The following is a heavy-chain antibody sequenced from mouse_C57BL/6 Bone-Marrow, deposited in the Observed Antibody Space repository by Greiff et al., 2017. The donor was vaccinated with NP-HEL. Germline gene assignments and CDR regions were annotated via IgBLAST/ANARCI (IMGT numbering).Heavy chain of an antibody. D-gene: IGHD1-1*01. CDR2: IYPRDGST. V-gene: IGHV1-85*01. Sequence: LVESGPELVKPGASVKLSCKASGYTFTSYDINWVKQRPGQGLEWIGWIYPRDGSTKYNEKFKGKATLTVDTSSSTAYMELHSLTSEDSAVYFCARLGYYGSYWYFDVWGTGTTVTVSS. CDR3: ARLGYYGSYWYFDV. CDR1: GYTFTSYD. J-gene: IGHJ1*03.